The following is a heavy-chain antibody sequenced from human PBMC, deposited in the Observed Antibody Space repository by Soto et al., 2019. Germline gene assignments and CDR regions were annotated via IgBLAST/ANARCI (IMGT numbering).Heavy chain of an antibody. J-gene: IGHJ4*02. Sequence: LTPTYTVSDSSIGNYYRSWIRQPPGKGLEWIGCISDSGSTYYNPSLKSRVTISADTSKNQVSLKLTSMTAADTAVYYCARRGFLDFWGQGTLVTVSS. V-gene: IGHV4-59*08. CDR1: DSSIGNYY. CDR3: ARRGFLDF. CDR2: ISDSGST.